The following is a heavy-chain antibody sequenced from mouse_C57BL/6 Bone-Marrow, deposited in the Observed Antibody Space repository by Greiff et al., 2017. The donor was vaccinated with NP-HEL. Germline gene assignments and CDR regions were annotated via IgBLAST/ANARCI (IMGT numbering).Heavy chain of an antibody. D-gene: IGHD1-1*01. CDR1: GFTFSDYG. J-gene: IGHJ2*01. Sequence: EVHLVESGGGLVKPGGSLKLSCAASGFTFSDYGMHWVRQAPEKGLEWVAYISSGSSTIYYADTVKGRFTISRDNAKNTLFLQMTSLRSEDTAMYYCAGGITTVLDYWGQGTTLTVSS. V-gene: IGHV5-17*01. CDR2: ISSGSSTI. CDR3: AGGITTVLDY.